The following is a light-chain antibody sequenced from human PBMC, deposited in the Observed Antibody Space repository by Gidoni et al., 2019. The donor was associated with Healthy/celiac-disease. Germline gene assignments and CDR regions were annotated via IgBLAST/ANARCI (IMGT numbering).Light chain of an antibody. J-gene: IGKJ3*01. CDR1: QSVSSSY. Sequence: IVLTPSPATLSLSPGERATLSCRASQSVSSSYLAWYQQKPGQAPRLLIYGASSRATGIPDRFSGSGSGTDFTLTISRLEPEEFAVYYCQQYGSSPFTFGPGTKVDIK. CDR2: GAS. V-gene: IGKV3-20*01. CDR3: QQYGSSPFT.